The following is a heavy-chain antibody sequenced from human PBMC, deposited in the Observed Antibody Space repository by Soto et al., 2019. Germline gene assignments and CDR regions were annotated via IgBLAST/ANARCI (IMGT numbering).Heavy chain of an antibody. CDR3: ARRILLWSVRDAFDI. D-gene: IGHD3-10*01. V-gene: IGHV5-51*01. CDR1: GYTYPSYW. CDR2: IYPEDSDT. J-gene: IGHJ3*02. Sequence: GESLKISCKGFGYTYPSYWIGWVRQMPGKGLEWMGIIYPEDSDTRYSPSFQGQVTISADKSISTAYLQWSSLKASDTAMYYCARRILLWSVRDAFDIWGPGTMVTVSS.